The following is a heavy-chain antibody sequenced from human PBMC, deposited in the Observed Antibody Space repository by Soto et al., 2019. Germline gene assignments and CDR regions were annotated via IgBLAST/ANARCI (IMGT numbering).Heavy chain of an antibody. CDR2: ISSSSSYI. V-gene: IGHV3-21*01. D-gene: IGHD1-26*01. Sequence: GGSLRLSCVPSGFTFSAYAMSWVRQVPGRGLEWVSSISSSSSYIYYADSVKGRFTISRDNAKNSLYLQMNSLRAEDTAVYYCATEVSRVELPVNPLDYWGQGTLVTVSS. J-gene: IGHJ4*02. CDR3: ATEVSRVELPVNPLDY. CDR1: GFTFSAYA.